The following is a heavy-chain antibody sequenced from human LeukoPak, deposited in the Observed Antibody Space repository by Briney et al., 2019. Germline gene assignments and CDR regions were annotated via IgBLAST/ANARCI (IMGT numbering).Heavy chain of an antibody. D-gene: IGHD4-17*01. J-gene: IGHJ4*02. CDR1: GGSISSYY. Sequence: PSETLSLTCTVSGGSISSYYRSWIRQPPGKGLEWIGYIYYSGSTNYNPSLKSRVTISVDTSKNQFSLKLSSVTAADTAVYYCARLVKRATVTTYGAHFDYWAREPWSPSPQ. CDR3: ARLVKRATVTTYGAHFDY. V-gene: IGHV4-59*08. CDR2: IYYSGST.